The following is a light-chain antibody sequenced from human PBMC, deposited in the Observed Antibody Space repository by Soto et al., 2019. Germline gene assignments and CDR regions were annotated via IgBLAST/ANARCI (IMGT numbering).Light chain of an antibody. CDR2: EGS. J-gene: IGLJ2*01. CDR1: SSNVGSYNR. Sequence: QSALTQPASVSGSPGQSITISCTATSSNVGSYNRVSWYQQHPGKAPKLMIYEGSKRPSGVSNRFSGSKSGNTASLTISGLQAEDEADYYCCSYAGSSTLYVVFGGGTKVTVL. CDR3: CSYAGSSTLYVV. V-gene: IGLV2-23*01.